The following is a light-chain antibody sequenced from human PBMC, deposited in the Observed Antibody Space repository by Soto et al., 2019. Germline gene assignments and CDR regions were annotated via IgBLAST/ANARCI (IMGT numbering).Light chain of an antibody. J-gene: IGKJ4*01. V-gene: IGKV2D-29*01. CDR2: EVS. CDR3: MQTIQLPIT. Sequence: DIVMTQTPLSLSVTPGQPASISCKSSQSLRHSDGKTYLSWFLQKPGQPQQLLIYEVSNRFSGVTDRFGGSGSGTDFTLTISRVETEDVGVYYCMQTIQLPITFGGGTKVEIK. CDR1: QSLRHSDGKTY.